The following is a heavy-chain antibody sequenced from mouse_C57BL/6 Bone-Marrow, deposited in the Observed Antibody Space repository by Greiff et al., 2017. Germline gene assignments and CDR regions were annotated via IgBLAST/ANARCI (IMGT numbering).Heavy chain of an antibody. J-gene: IGHJ1*03. CDR1: GYTFTSYW. CDR2: IYPSDSET. CDR3: ALITTVVARAGYWYFDV. V-gene: IGHV1-61*01. D-gene: IGHD1-1*01. Sequence: QVQLKQPGAELVRPGSSVKLSCKASGYTFTSYWMDWVKQRPGQGLEWIGNIYPSDSETHYNQKFKDKATLTVDKSSSTAYMQLSSLTSEDSAVYYCALITTVVARAGYWYFDVWGTGTTVTVSS.